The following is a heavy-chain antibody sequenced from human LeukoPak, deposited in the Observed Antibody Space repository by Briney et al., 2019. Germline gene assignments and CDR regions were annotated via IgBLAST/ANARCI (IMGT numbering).Heavy chain of an antibody. CDR3: ARGDRVGSSGYYFDN. V-gene: IGHV4-61*01. J-gene: IGHJ4*02. CDR2: LYYSGST. D-gene: IGHD3-10*01. CDR1: GGSVNSGRYY. Sequence: SETLSLTCTVSGGSVNSGRYYWSWLRRPPGKGLEWIGYLYYSGSTCYNPSLRSRVTMSVDTSNNQFSLKLSSVTAADTAVYYCARGDRVGSSGYYFDNWGQGTLVTVSS.